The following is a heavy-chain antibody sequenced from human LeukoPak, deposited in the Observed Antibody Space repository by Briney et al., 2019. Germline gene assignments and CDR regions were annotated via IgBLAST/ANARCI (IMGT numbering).Heavy chain of an antibody. CDR3: ARLMVRGVINDY. CDR1: GFTFSSYS. J-gene: IGHJ4*02. V-gene: IGHV3-48*04. D-gene: IGHD3-10*01. Sequence: GGSLRLSCAASGFTFSSYSMNWVRQASGKGLEWVSYISSSGSTIYYADSVKGRFTISRDNAKNSLYLQMNSLRAEDTAVYYCARLMVRGVINDYWGQGTLVTVSS. CDR2: ISSSGSTI.